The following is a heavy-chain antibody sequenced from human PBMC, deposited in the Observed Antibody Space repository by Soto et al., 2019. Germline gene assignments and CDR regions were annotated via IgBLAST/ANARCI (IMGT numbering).Heavy chain of an antibody. CDR2: ISSGNGNT. D-gene: IGHD6-6*01. V-gene: IGHV1-3*01. CDR3: ARKRQLADIDY. Sequence: QVQLVQSGAEVKEPGASVKVSCKASGYTFTYYTIHWVRQAPGQGLEWMGSISSGNGNTKFSQKFQDRVTFTRDTSAGTAYMELGSPRSEGTAVYYCARKRQLADIDYWGQGTLVTVSS. CDR1: GYTFTYYT. J-gene: IGHJ4*02.